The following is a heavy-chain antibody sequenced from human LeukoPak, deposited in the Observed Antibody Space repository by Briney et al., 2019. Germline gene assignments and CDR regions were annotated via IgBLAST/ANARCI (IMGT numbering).Heavy chain of an antibody. V-gene: IGHV1-2*02. Sequence: ASVKVSCKASGYTLTGYYMNWVRQAPGQGLEWMGWINPNSGGTNYAQKFQGRVTMTRDTSISTAYMELSRLRSDDTAVYYCARGRSTTGTFFIYWGQGTLVTVSS. CDR3: ARGRSTTGTFFIY. J-gene: IGHJ4*02. D-gene: IGHD1-1*01. CDR2: INPNSGGT. CDR1: GYTLTGYY.